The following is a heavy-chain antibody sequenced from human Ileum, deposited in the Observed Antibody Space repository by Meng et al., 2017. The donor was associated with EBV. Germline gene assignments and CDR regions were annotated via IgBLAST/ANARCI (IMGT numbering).Heavy chain of an antibody. J-gene: IGHJ1*01. CDR1: GDSITNHNW. CDR3: LRGSGGSV. D-gene: IGHD3-10*01. V-gene: IGHV4-4*02. Sequence: QAEPGESGPTVRNRSETLSPTRAVSGDSITNHNWWAWVRQPPGKGLEWIGENPHRGSSAYNPSLKSRVSMSIDKSKNQFSLKLTSVTAADTAVYHCLRGSGGSVWGQGTLVTVSS. CDR2: NPHRGSS.